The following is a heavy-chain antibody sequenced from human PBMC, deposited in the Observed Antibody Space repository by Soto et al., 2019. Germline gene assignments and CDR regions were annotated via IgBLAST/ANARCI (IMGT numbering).Heavy chain of an antibody. CDR1: GYTFTGYY. V-gene: IGHV1-2*02. D-gene: IGHD3-10*01. J-gene: IGHJ4*02. CDR2: INPNTGGT. CDR3: GRDPIGGEAPYYIDY. Sequence: QVQLVQSGAEVKKPGASVKVSCKASGYTFTGYYMHWVRQAPGQGLEWLGWINPNTGGTNSAQKFQGRVTMTRDTSINTAYMEVSNLRSDDTAVYFCGRDPIGGEAPYYIDYWGQGTLVTVSS.